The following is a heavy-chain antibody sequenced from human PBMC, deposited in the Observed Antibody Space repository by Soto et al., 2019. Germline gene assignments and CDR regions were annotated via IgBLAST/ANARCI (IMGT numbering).Heavy chain of an antibody. CDR2: ITGSGTNI. CDR1: GFTFSSSE. D-gene: IGHD2-21*02. V-gene: IGHV3-48*03. Sequence: EVQLVESGGGLVQPGRSLRLSCAASGFTFSSSEMNWVRQAPGKGLEWVSYITGSGTNIRYAYSVNGRSTISRDNSQNSLFLQVNRLTAEDTALYYCARGNWGTTASWFDPWGQGTLVTVSS. J-gene: IGHJ5*02. CDR3: ARGNWGTTASWFDP.